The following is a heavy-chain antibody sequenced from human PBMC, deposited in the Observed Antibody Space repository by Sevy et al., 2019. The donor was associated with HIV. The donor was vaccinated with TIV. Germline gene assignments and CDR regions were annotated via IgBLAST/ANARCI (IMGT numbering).Heavy chain of an antibody. Sequence: GGSLRLSCSGFGFTFQAFGMHWVRQAPGKGPEWLAVISSDGSNQNYADSVKGRFTISRDNSNNLLFLQMNSLIPNDTAVYFCTKESLRGTYIRGDFDHWGQGTLVTVSS. CDR1: GFTFQAFG. J-gene: IGHJ4*02. CDR2: ISSDGSNQ. V-gene: IGHV3-30*18. D-gene: IGHD3-10*02. CDR3: TKESLRGTYIRGDFDH.